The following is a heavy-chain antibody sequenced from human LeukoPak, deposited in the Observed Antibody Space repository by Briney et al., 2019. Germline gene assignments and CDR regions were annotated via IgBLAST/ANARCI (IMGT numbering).Heavy chain of an antibody. CDR3: ARGETDYVWGRYLYDY. CDR1: GFTFSSYG. D-gene: IGHD3-16*02. CDR2: ISGSGDST. Sequence: TGGSLRLSCAASGFTFSSYGMHWVRQAPGKGLEWVSGISGSGDSTYYADSVKGRFTISRDNSKNTLYLQLNSLRAEDTALYYCARGETDYVWGRYLYDYWGQGTLVTVSS. V-gene: IGHV3-23*01. J-gene: IGHJ4*02.